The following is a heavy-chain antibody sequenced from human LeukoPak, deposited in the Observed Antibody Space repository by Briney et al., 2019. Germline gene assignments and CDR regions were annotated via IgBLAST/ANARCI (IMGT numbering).Heavy chain of an antibody. J-gene: IGHJ6*02. CDR1: GYTFTIYG. V-gene: IGHV1-18*01. D-gene: IGHD6-19*01. CDR2: ISAYNGNT. CDR3: ARSAPGVSGWSSYYGMDV. Sequence: ASVRVSFKASGYTFTIYGISWVRQAPGEGLEWMGWISAYNGNTNYTQKLQGRVTMTTDTSTSTAYMELRSLRSDDTAVYYCARSAPGVSGWSSYYGMDVWGQGTTVTVSS.